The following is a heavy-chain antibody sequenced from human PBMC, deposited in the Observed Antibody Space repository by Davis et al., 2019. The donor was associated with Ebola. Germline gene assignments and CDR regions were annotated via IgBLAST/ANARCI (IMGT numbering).Heavy chain of an antibody. CDR1: GFTFSSYN. V-gene: IGHV3-48*04. J-gene: IGHJ4*02. D-gene: IGHD1-20*01. CDR2: ISGGSITI. CDR3: SRDVNFEFYDY. Sequence: PGGSLRLSCAASGFTFSSYNMNWVRQAPGKGLEWISYISGGSITIYYADSVKGRFTVSRENAKNTLYLEMNSLTAEDTAVYYCSRDVNFEFYDYWGQGTLVTVSS.